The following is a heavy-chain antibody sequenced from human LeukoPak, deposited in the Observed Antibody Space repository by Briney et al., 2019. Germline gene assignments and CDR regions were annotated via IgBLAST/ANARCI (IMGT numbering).Heavy chain of an antibody. J-gene: IGHJ3*02. Sequence: PGGSLRLSCAASGFTFGSYAMSWVRQAPGEGLEWVSAISASGGISYYADSMKGRFSISRDNSQSTLYLQMNTLRAEDTAVYYCARACSDGSFYLAAFDIWGQGTMVTVSS. CDR2: ISASGGIS. D-gene: IGHD2-15*01. CDR1: GFTFGSYA. CDR3: ARACSDGSFYLAAFDI. V-gene: IGHV3-23*01.